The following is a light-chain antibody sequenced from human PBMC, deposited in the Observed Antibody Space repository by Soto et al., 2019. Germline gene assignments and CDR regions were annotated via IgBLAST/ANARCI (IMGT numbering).Light chain of an antibody. V-gene: IGKV3-15*01. J-gene: IGKJ1*01. Sequence: ELLFTPSPGTPSFSPGERGTLSCRASQSVSSNLAWYQQKPGQAPRLLIYGASTRATGIPARFSGSGSGTEFTLTISSLQSEDFAVYYCQQYNNWPRTFGQGTKVHIK. CDR2: GAS. CDR3: QQYNNWPRT. CDR1: QSVSSN.